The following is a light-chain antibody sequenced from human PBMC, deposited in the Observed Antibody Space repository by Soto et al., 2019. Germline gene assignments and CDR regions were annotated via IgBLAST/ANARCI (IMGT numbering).Light chain of an antibody. CDR3: TSYTSRHSFG. CDR2: EVN. V-gene: IGLV2-14*01. J-gene: IGLJ1*01. Sequence: QSVLTQPASVSGSPGQPITISCTGTSNDVGGYNYVSWYQQHPGKAAKLTIYEVNNRPSEVSNRLSGCKSGNTASLTISGLPREDEADYYRTSYTSRHSFGLGRGTKDTV. CDR1: SNDVGGYNY.